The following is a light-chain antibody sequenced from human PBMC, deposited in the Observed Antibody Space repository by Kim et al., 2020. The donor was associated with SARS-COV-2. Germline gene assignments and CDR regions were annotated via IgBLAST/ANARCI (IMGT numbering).Light chain of an antibody. CDR2: SSS. V-gene: IGKV3-20*01. CDR1: QSVSSSY. J-gene: IGKJ2*01. CDR3: QQYGSSPVT. Sequence: SPGYRSTPSSNGRQSVSSSYLACYQKKPDPAPRLLISSSSSRATGTPEWFSDSVCGADFTLTISTLVPEDLAVYYYQQYGSSPVTFGQGTNLEI.